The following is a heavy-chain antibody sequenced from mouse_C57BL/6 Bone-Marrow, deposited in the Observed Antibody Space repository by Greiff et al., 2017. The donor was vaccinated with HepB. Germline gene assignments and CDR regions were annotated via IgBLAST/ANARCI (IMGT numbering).Heavy chain of an antibody. D-gene: IGHD2-1*01. Sequence: VQLQQPGAELVKPGASVKVSCKASGYTFTSYWMHWVKQRPGQGLEWIGRIHPSDSDTNYNQKFKGKATLTVDKSSSTAYMQLSSLTSEDSAVYYCSINPWVTTRDYAMDYWGQGTSVTVSS. CDR2: IHPSDSDT. CDR3: SINPWVTTRDYAMDY. J-gene: IGHJ4*01. CDR1: GYTFTSYW. V-gene: IGHV1-74*01.